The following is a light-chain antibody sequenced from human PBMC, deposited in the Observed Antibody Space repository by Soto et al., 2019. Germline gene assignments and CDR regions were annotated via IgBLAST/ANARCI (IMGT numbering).Light chain of an antibody. Sequence: TQAPSFLFASVRDQGTNSFPARQHIKHYLNWYQRKPGEAPKLLIYDASRLQPGVPSRFRGSGYGTHFTFTISSLQPEDIATYYCQQYDKLPLTFGGGTEVEIK. CDR2: DAS. J-gene: IGKJ4*01. CDR3: QQYDKLPLT. V-gene: IGKV1-33*01. CDR1: QHIKHY.